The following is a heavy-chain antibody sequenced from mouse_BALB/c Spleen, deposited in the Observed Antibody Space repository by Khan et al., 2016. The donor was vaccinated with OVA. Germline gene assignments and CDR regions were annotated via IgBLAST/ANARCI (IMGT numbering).Heavy chain of an antibody. CDR2: IFPNNGGP. V-gene: IGHV1S29*02. Sequence: VQLQQSGPELVKPGASVRISCKTSGYTFPEFNLDWVKQSHGKSIEWIGYIFPNNGGPGYNQKFKTKATLTVDSSSSTAYMELRSLTSEDSAVYYCARSGYGSFAYWGQGTLVTGSA. CDR3: ARSGYGSFAY. D-gene: IGHD1-2*01. CDR1: GYTFPEFN. J-gene: IGHJ3*01.